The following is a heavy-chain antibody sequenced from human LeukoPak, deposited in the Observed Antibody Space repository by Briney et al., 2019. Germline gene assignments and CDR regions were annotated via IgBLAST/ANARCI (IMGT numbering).Heavy chain of an antibody. J-gene: IGHJ6*02. CDR3: ARGFRDGRILGRCMDV. CDR1: GFTFSDYY. CDR2: ISSSGSTI. V-gene: IGHV3-11*01. D-gene: IGHD1-14*01. Sequence: GGSLRLSCAASGFTFSDYYMSWIRQAPGKGLEWVSYISSSGSTIYYADSVKGRFTISRDNAKNSLYLQMNSLRAEDTAVYYRARGFRDGRILGRCMDVWGQGTTVTVSS.